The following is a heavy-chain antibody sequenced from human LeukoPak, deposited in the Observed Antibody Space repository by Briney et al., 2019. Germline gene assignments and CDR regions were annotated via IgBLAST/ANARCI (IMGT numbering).Heavy chain of an antibody. CDR3: AKAYSSGWYGNWFDP. J-gene: IGHJ5*02. V-gene: IGHV3-9*01. Sequence: GRSLRLSCAASGFTFDDYAMHWVRQAPGKGLEWVSGISWNSGSIGYADSVKGRFTIPRDNAKNSLYLQMNSLRAEDTALYYCAKAYSSGWYGNWFDPWGQGTLVTVSS. CDR2: ISWNSGSI. CDR1: GFTFDDYA. D-gene: IGHD6-19*01.